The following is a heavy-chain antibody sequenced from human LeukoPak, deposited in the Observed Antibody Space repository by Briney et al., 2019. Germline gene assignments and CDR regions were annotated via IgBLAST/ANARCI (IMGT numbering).Heavy chain of an antibody. CDR2: IYTSGST. D-gene: IGHD3-22*01. Sequence: PSQTLSLTCTVSGNSISSGDNYWIWIRQPAGKGLEWIGRIYTSGSTNYNPSLKSRVTISGDTSKNQLSLRLSYVTAADTAVYYCARASYSYDINGWVPFDYWGQGTLVTVSS. CDR1: GNSISSGDNY. CDR3: ARASYSYDINGWVPFDY. V-gene: IGHV4-61*02. J-gene: IGHJ4*02.